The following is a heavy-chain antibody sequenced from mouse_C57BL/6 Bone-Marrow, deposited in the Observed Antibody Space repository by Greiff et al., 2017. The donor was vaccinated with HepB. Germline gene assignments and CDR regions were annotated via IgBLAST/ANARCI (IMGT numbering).Heavy chain of an antibody. V-gene: IGHV1-74*01. CDR2: IHTSDSDT. Sequence: VQLQQPGAELVKPGASVKVSCKASGYTFTSYWMHWVKRRPGQGLEWIGRIHTSDSDTNNNQKLKGKATLTVDKSTSTAYMQLGSLTSEDSAVYYCAMGMEDWGQGTTLTVSS. CDR3: AMGMED. D-gene: IGHD2-10*02. J-gene: IGHJ2*01. CDR1: GYTFTSYW.